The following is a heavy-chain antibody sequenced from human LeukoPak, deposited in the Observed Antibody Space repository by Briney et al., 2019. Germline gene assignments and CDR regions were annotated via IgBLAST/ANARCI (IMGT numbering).Heavy chain of an antibody. CDR3: ARGTAETGGIDY. J-gene: IGHJ4*02. D-gene: IGHD1-26*01. CDR1: GFNFSNYW. V-gene: IGHV3-74*01. Sequence: GGSLRLSCAASGFNFSNYWMHWVRQAPGKGLVWVSHINTDGSSATYGDPAKGRFTVSRDDAKNTLFLQMSSLTVDDMAVYYCARGTAETGGIDYWGQGTLVTVSS. CDR2: INTDGSSA.